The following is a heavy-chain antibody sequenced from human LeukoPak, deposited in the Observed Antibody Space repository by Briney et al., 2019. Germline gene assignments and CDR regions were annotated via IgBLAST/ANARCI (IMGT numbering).Heavy chain of an antibody. CDR2: INAGNGNT. V-gene: IGHV1-3*01. D-gene: IGHD6-13*01. J-gene: IGHJ4*02. CDR3: ARISSSWYYFDY. CDR1: GYTFTSYA. Sequence: ASVKVSRKASGYTFTSYAMHWVRQAPGQRLEWMGWINAGNGNTKYSQKFQGRVTITRDTSASTAYMELSSLRSEDTAVYYCARISSSWYYFDYWGQGALVTVSS.